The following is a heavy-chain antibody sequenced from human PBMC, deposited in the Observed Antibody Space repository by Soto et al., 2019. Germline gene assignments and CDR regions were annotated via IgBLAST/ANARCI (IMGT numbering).Heavy chain of an antibody. J-gene: IGHJ4*02. CDR3: ARGPSALDYDFWSGYYWGYFDY. D-gene: IGHD3-3*01. V-gene: IGHV3-48*02. Sequence: GGSLRLSCAASGFTFSSYSMNWVRQAPGKGLEWVSYISSSSSTIYYADSVKGRFTISRDNAKNSLYLQMNSLRDEDTAVYYCARGPSALDYDFWSGYYWGYFDYWGQGTLVTVSS. CDR1: GFTFSSYS. CDR2: ISSSSSTI.